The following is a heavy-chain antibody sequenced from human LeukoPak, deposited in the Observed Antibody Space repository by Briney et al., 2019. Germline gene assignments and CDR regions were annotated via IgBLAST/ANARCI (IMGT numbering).Heavy chain of an antibody. D-gene: IGHD1-26*01. CDR3: ASSYSGSHPIDY. V-gene: IGHV1-69*01. J-gene: IGHJ4*02. Sequence: SVKVSCKASGGTFSSYAISWVRQAPGQGLEWMGGIIPIFGTANYAQKFQGRVTITADESTSTAYMELSSLRSEDTAVYYCASSYSGSHPIDYWGQGTLVTVSS. CDR1: GGTFSSYA. CDR2: IIPIFGTA.